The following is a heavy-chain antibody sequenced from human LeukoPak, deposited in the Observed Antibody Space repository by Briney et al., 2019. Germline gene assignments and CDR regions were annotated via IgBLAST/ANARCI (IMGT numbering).Heavy chain of an antibody. V-gene: IGHV3-21*01. J-gene: IGHJ6*02. CDR1: GFTFSSYS. CDR2: ISSSSSYI. CDR3: VRDRHDEVGATSYYGMDV. D-gene: IGHD1-26*01. Sequence: PGGSLRLSCAASGFTFSSYSMNWVRQAPGKGLEWVSSISSSSSYIYYADSVKGRFTISRDNAKNSLYLQMNSLRAEDTAVYYCVRDRHDEVGATSYYGMDVWGQGTTVTVSS.